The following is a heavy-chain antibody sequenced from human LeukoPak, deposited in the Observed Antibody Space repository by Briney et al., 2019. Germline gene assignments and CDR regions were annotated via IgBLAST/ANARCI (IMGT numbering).Heavy chain of an antibody. CDR3: AREGLWFGESEH. Sequence: GGSLRLSCAASGFTFSSYSMNWVRQAPGKGLEWVSAISSSRSYIYYADSVKGRFTISRDNSKNTLYLQMNSLRAEDTAVYYCAREGLWFGESEHWGQGTLVTVSS. CDR1: GFTFSSYS. J-gene: IGHJ1*01. D-gene: IGHD3-10*01. CDR2: ISSSRSYI. V-gene: IGHV3-21*04.